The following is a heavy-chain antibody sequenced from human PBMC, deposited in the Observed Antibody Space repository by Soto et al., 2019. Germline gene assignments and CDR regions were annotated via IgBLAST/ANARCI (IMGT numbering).Heavy chain of an antibody. V-gene: IGHV3-30*18. Sequence: QVQLVESGGGVVQPGRSLRLSCAASGFTFSSYGMHWVRQAPGKGLEWVAVISYDGSNKYYADSVKGRFTISRDNSKNTLDLQMNSLRAEDTAGYYCAKDLLRPGRAYGMDVWGQGNTVTVSS. CDR1: GFTFSSYG. CDR2: ISYDGSNK. D-gene: IGHD6-25*01. J-gene: IGHJ6*02. CDR3: AKDLLRPGRAYGMDV.